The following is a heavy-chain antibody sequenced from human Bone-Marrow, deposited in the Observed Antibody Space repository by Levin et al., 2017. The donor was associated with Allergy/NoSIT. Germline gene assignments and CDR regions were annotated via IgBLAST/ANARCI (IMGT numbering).Heavy chain of an antibody. CDR3: ARDKVSYNWKCPDY. J-gene: IGHJ4*02. CDR2: ISSSGSSK. Sequence: GESLKISCAASGFTFSSYSMNWVRQAPGKGLEWVSYISSSGSSKDYADSVKGRFTISRDNGKNSVYLQMNSLRAEDTAVYYCARDKVSYNWKCPDYWGQGTLVTVSS. CDR1: GFTFSSYS. D-gene: IGHD1-1*01. V-gene: IGHV3-21*01.